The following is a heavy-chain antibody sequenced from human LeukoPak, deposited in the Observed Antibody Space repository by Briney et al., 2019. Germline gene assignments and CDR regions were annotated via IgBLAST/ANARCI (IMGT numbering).Heavy chain of an antibody. CDR1: GFTFNTHG. Sequence: GGSLRLSCATSGFTFNTHGMHWVRQAPGKGPEWVAFIRSDSSNQYYADSVKGRFTISRDNSKNTLYLQMNSLRAEDTAVYYCAKVPLSSSGWDREYYFDYWGQGTLVTVSS. D-gene: IGHD6-19*01. CDR3: AKVPLSSSGWDREYYFDY. CDR2: IRSDSSNQ. J-gene: IGHJ4*02. V-gene: IGHV3-30*02.